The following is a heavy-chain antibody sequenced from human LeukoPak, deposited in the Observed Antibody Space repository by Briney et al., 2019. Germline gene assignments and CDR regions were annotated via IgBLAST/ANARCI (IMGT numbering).Heavy chain of an antibody. CDR1: GFTVSSNY. V-gene: IGHV3-53*01. D-gene: IGHD4-23*01. CDR2: IYSGGST. J-gene: IGHJ4*02. Sequence: GGSLRLSCAAFGFTVSSNYMSWVRQAPGKGLEWVSVIYSGGSTYYADSVKGRFTISRDNSKNTLYLQMNSLRAEDTAVYYCAREGYGGNSGRDYWGQGTLVTVSS. CDR3: AREGYGGNSGRDY.